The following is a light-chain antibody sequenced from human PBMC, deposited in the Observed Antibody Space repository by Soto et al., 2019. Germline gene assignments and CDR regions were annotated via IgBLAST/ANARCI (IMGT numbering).Light chain of an antibody. J-gene: IGKJ4*01. CDR3: QQRSTWPLT. Sequence: EIVLTQSPATLSLSPGERATLSCRASQSVSGFLAWYQQKPGQAPRLLIYDASNRATGIPARFSGSGSGTYFALSISSLEPEDFAVYHCQQRSTWPLTFGGGTKVEMK. CDR2: DAS. V-gene: IGKV3-11*01. CDR1: QSVSGF.